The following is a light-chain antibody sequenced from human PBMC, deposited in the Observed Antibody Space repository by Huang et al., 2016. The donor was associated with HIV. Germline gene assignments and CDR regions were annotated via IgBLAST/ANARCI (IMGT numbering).Light chain of an antibody. CDR1: QSVGSN. Sequence: EIVMTQSPATLSLSPGERATLSCRASQSVGSNLAWYQRKPGQAPRLVIYGASTRDTGTPARFSGSGSGTEFTLTISSLQSEDFAVYSCQQYNNWPPTWTFGQGTKVEIK. CDR3: QQYNNWPPTWT. CDR2: GAS. V-gene: IGKV3-15*01. J-gene: IGKJ1*01.